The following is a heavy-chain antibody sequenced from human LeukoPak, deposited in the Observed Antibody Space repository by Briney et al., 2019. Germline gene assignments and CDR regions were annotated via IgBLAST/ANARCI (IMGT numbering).Heavy chain of an antibody. Sequence: SETLSLTCAVYGGSFSGYYWSWIRQPPGKGLEWIGEINHSGSTNYNPSLKSRVTISVDTSKNQFSLKLSSVTAADTAVYYCARDCSSTSCYHYYYGMDVWGKGTTVTVSS. CDR2: INHSGST. D-gene: IGHD2-2*01. CDR3: ARDCSSTSCYHYYYGMDV. V-gene: IGHV4-34*01. CDR1: GGSFSGYY. J-gene: IGHJ6*04.